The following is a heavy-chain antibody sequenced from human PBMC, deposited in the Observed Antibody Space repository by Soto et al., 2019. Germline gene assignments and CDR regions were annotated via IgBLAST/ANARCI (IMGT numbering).Heavy chain of an antibody. CDR1: GGTLSKYG. Sequence: GGSRRLSCAASGGTLSKYGMHGGRQVPGKGLEWVALLRYDGSSKSYADSVKGRFIISRDNSTNTLYVQMNRLRAEDTAVYYCARDYASVSGRFLEWLTRYNGMDALGQGTTVTISS. V-gene: IGHV3-30*02. CDR2: LRYDGSSK. CDR3: ARDYASVSGRFLEWLTRYNGMDA. D-gene: IGHD3-3*01. J-gene: IGHJ6*02.